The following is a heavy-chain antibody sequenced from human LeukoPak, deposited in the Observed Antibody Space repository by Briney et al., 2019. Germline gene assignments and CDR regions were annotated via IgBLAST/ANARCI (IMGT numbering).Heavy chain of an antibody. Sequence: GASVKVSCKASGYTFTGYYMHWVRQAPGQGLEWMGWINPNSGGTNYAQKFQGRVTMTRDTSISTAYMELSRLRSDDTAVYYCARDGITIFGVGLGDYWGQGTLVTVSS. CDR2: INPNSGGT. CDR1: GYTFTGYY. D-gene: IGHD3-3*01. CDR3: ARDGITIFGVGLGDY. V-gene: IGHV1-2*02. J-gene: IGHJ4*02.